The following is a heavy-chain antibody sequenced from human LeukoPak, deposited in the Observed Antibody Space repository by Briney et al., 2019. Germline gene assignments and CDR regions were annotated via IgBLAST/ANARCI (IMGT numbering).Heavy chain of an antibody. CDR2: ISGSGGST. CDR1: GFTFSSYA. D-gene: IGHD1-26*01. Sequence: GGSLRLSCAASGFTFSSYAMSWVRQAPGKGLEWVSAISGSGGSTYYADSVKGRFTISRDNSKNTLYLQMNSLKTEDTAVYYCTTEDWSGSHLTWGQGTLVTVSS. CDR3: TTEDWSGSHLT. V-gene: IGHV3-23*01. J-gene: IGHJ5*02.